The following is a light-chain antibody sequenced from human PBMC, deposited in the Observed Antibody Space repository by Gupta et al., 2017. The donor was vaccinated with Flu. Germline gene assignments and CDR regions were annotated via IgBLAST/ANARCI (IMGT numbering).Light chain of an antibody. Sequence: SLELTQPPSVSVSPVQTARITCSGNGMPIPHGYWYQQKPGQAPVLVMYRDRPRHSGFPARFSGSNSGTRFTLTISRVQAEDEADYYCQSAEDSGNYTWLFGGGTSLTVL. CDR3: QSAEDSGNYTWL. J-gene: IGLJ3*02. CDR1: GMPIPH. CDR2: RDR. V-gene: IGLV3-25*02.